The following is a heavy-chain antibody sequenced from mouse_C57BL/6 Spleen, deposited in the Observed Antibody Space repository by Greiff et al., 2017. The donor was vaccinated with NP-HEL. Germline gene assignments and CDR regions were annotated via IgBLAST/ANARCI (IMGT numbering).Heavy chain of an antibody. Sequence: EVQLVESGGDLVKPGGSLKLSCAASGFTFSSYGMSWVRQTPDKRLEWVATISSGGSYTYYPDSVKGRFTISRDNAKNTLYLQMSSLNSEDTAMYYCARTGTDGYYFDYWGKGTTLTVSS. J-gene: IGHJ2*01. V-gene: IGHV5-6*01. CDR1: GFTFSSYG. CDR3: ARTGTDGYYFDY. CDR2: ISSGGSYT. D-gene: IGHD4-1*01.